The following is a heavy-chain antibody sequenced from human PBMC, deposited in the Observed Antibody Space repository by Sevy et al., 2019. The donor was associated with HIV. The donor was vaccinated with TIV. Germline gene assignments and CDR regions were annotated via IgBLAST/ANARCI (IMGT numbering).Heavy chain of an antibody. D-gene: IGHD2-2*01. Sequence: GGSLRLSCAASGFTFSNYWMTWDRQAPGKGLEWVANIKVDGSEKYYVSSVKGRFTISRDNAKNSLYLQMNSLRAEDTAVYHCARDCSSTTCLWGLDVWGQGTTVTVSS. J-gene: IGHJ6*02. CDR1: GFTFSNYW. CDR2: IKVDGSEK. CDR3: ARDCSSTTCLWGLDV. V-gene: IGHV3-7*03.